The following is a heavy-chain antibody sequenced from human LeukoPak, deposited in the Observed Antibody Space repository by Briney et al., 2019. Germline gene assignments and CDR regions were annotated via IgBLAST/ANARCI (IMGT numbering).Heavy chain of an antibody. Sequence: GGSLRLSCAASGFTFSSYSMNSVRQAPGKGLEWVSSISSSSYIYYADSVKGRFTISRDNAKNSLYLQMNSLRAEDTPVYYCARDTGASGYWGQGTLVTVSS. CDR3: ARDTGASGY. J-gene: IGHJ4*02. CDR2: ISSSSYI. D-gene: IGHD1-1*01. CDR1: GFTFSSYS. V-gene: IGHV3-21*01.